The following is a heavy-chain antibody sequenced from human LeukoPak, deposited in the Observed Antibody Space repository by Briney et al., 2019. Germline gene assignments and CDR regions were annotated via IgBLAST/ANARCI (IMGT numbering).Heavy chain of an antibody. D-gene: IGHD3-22*01. J-gene: IGHJ6*04. Sequence: SETLSLTCAVYGGTFSGYYWSWIRQPPGKGLEWIGEINHSGSTNYNPSLKSRVTISVGTSKNQFSLKLSSVTAADTAVYYCARVYDSSGYYWDYYYYYGMDVWGKGTTVTVSS. CDR3: ARVYDSSGYYWDYYYYYGMDV. CDR1: GGTFSGYY. V-gene: IGHV4-34*01. CDR2: INHSGST.